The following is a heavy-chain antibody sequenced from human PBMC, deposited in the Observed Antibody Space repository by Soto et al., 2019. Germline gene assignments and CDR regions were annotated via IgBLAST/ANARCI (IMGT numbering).Heavy chain of an antibody. CDR1: GYTFSVFY. CDR2: INPNSGGT. Sequence: ASVKVSCKASGYTFSVFYMHCVVQSPLQGREWMGCINPNSGGTKSAEKFQGRVTMTRDTSISTAYMELSRLTSDDTAVYYCASAAVTGTAGLDFWGQGTQVTVS. J-gene: IGHJ4*02. CDR3: ASAAVTGTAGLDF. D-gene: IGHD6-19*01. V-gene: IGHV1-2*02.